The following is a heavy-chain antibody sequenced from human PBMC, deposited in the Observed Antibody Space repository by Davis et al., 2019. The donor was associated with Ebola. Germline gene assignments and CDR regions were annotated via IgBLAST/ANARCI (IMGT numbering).Heavy chain of an antibody. V-gene: IGHV3-7*03. CDR3: ARALSSGWSYYYYYYGMDV. J-gene: IGHJ6*02. Sequence: GESLKIPCAASGFTFSSYWMSWVRQAPGKGLEWVANIKQDGSEKYYVDSVKGRFTISRDNAKNSLYLQMNSLRAEDTAVYYCARALSSGWSYYYYYYGMDVWGQGTTVTVSS. CDR1: GFTFSSYW. D-gene: IGHD6-19*01. CDR2: IKQDGSEK.